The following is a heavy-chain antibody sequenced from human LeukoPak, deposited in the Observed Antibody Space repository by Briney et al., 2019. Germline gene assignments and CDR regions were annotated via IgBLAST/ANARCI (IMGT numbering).Heavy chain of an antibody. CDR2: MNPNSGNT. CDR3: ARRLYSSSRNIRAEYFQH. D-gene: IGHD6-13*01. V-gene: IGHV1-8*01. Sequence: ASVKVSCKASGYTFTSYDINWVRQATGQGLEWMGWMNPNSGNTGYAQKFQGRATMTRNTSISTAYMELSSLRSEDTAVYYCARRLYSSSRNIRAEYFQHWGQGTLVTVSS. J-gene: IGHJ1*01. CDR1: GYTFTSYD.